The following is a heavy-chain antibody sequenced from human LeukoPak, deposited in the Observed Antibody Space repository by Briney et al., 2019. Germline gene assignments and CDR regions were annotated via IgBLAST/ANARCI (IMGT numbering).Heavy chain of an antibody. V-gene: IGHV4-34*01. CDR2: VYYTGSM. J-gene: IGHJ3*02. CDR1: GGSFSGYY. CDR3: ARPRSFTMTDAFDI. Sequence: PSETLSLTCAVYGGSFSGYYWSWIRQPPGKGLGWIGSVYYTGSMYYNPSLKSRVTMSVDTSKNQFSLKLSSVTAADTAVYYCARPRSFTMTDAFDIWGQGTMVTVSS. D-gene: IGHD3-22*01.